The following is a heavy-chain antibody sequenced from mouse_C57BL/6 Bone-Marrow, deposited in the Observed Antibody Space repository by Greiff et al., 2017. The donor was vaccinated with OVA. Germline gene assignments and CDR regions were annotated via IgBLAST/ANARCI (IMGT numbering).Heavy chain of an antibody. D-gene: IGHD1-1*02. CDR1: GYTFTSYW. CDR3: ARGGYMVGFAY. V-gene: IGHV1-61*01. Sequence: VQLQQPGAELVRPGSSVKLSCKASGYTFTSYWMDWVKQRPGQGLEWIGNIYPSDSETHYNQKFKDKATLTVDKSSSTAYMQLSSLTSEDSAVYYCARGGYMVGFAYWGQGTLVTVSA. CDR2: IYPSDSET. J-gene: IGHJ3*01.